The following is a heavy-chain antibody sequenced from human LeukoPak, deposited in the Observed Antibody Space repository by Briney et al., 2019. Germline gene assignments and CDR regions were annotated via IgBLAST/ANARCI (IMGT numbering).Heavy chain of an antibody. J-gene: IGHJ2*01. CDR3: ARDPPLWIGWYFDL. CDR2: IHPNSGAT. D-gene: IGHD3-3*01. V-gene: IGHV1-2*02. Sequence: ASVKVSCKASGYTFTDYYIHWVRQAPGQGPEWMGWIHPNSGATRYAQTFQGRVTMTRDTSINTAYMDLSGLISDDTAVYYCARDPPLWIGWYFDLWGRGTLVSVSA. CDR1: GYTFTDYY.